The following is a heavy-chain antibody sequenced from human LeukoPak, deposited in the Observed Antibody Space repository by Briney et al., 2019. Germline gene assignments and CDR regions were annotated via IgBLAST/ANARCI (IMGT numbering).Heavy chain of an antibody. J-gene: IGHJ4*02. CDR2: ISAYKGNT. CDR1: GYTFTSYG. CDR3: AREGGFYSVVRAAIPPKDY. V-gene: IGHV1-18*01. D-gene: IGHD2-2*01. Sequence: ASVKVSCKASGYTFTSYGIRWVRQAPGQGLEWMGWISAYKGNTIYAQTLKGRVTITTDKSKSTAYMELRRLRSDDTAVYYCAREGGFYSVVRAAIPPKDYWGQGTLVTVSS.